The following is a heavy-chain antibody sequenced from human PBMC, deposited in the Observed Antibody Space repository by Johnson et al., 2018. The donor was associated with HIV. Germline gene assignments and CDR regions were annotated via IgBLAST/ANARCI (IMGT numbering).Heavy chain of an antibody. D-gene: IGHD6-13*01. CDR1: GFTFDDYA. V-gene: IGHV3-9*01. CDR3: ANDIRGYSSSWYAGDAFDI. J-gene: IGHJ3*02. CDR2: ISWNSGSI. Sequence: VQLVESGGGLVQPGRSLRLSCAASGFTFDDYAMHWVRQAPGKGLEWVSGISWNSGSIGYADSVKGRFTISRDNAKNSLYLQMNSLRAEDTAFYDCANDIRGYSSSWYAGDAFDIWGQGTMVTVSS.